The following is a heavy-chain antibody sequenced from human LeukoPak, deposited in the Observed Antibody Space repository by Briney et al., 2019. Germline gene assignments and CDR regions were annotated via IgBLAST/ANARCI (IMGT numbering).Heavy chain of an antibody. CDR1: GFTLSSYS. V-gene: IGHV3-21*01. D-gene: IGHD5-18*01. J-gene: IGHJ4*02. Sequence: GGSLRLSCAASGFTLSSYSMNWVRQAPGKGLEWVSSISSSSSYIYYADSMKGRFTISRDNAKNSLYLQMNSLRAEDTAVYYCARDSGYSYGYPDYWGQGTLVTVSS. CDR2: ISSSSSYI. CDR3: ARDSGYSYGYPDY.